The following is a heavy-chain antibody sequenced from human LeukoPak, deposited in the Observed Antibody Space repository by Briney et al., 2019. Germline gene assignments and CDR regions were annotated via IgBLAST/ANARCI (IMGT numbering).Heavy chain of an antibody. CDR1: GFTFSSYS. CDR3: ARDPYSGSYGDSYYYYMDV. V-gene: IGHV3-48*01. CDR2: ISSSSSTI. J-gene: IGHJ6*03. Sequence: PGGSLRLSCAASGFTFSSYSMNWVRQAPGKGLEWVSYISSSSSTIYYADSVKGRFTISRDNAKNSLYLQMNSLRAEDTAVYYCARDPYSGSYGDSYYYYMDVWGKGTTVTISS. D-gene: IGHD1-26*01.